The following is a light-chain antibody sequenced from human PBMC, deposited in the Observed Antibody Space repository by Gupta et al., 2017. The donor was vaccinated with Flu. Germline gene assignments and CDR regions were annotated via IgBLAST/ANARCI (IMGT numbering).Light chain of an antibody. CDR3: QQRRNWPST. Sequence: PATLSLSPGERATLSCRASQNIRNYLAWYQQRPGQAPRLLISDASDRATGIPARFSGSGSGTEFTLTISSLEPEDFAVYYCQQRRNWPSTFGQGTKLDIK. J-gene: IGKJ2*02. CDR2: DAS. CDR1: QNIRNY. V-gene: IGKV3-11*01.